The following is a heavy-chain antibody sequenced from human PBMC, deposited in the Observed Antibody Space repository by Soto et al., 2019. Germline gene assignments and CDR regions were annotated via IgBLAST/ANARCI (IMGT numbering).Heavy chain of an antibody. V-gene: IGHV3-74*01. CDR2: INGVGTVT. J-gene: IGHJ5*02. CDR1: GFIFRSHW. Sequence: PGGSLILSCAVSGFIFRSHWLHWVLQAPGQETVWGAGINGVGTVTRTAASVRGRLTTSRDSAKGTLYRRMNSLRSEETPASYCATGEENMTSSRGFEPGGQGTLVTVPS. D-gene: IGHD6-6*01. CDR3: ATGEENMTSSRGFEP.